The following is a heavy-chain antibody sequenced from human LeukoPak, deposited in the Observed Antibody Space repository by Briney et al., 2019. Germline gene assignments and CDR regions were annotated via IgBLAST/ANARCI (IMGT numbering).Heavy chain of an antibody. CDR2: ISFDSTSR. J-gene: IGHJ6*03. V-gene: IGHV3-30*14. D-gene: IGHD1-26*01. CDR1: GFFFSDYV. CDR3: ARDGTQGSKFRYMDV. Sequence: GGSLRLSCAGSGFFFSDYVMHWVRQAPGKGLEWVAVISFDSTSRYYTDSVKGRFTISRDNSKNTLFLQMNSLRVEDTAVYYCARDGTQGSKFRYMDVWGKGATVTISS.